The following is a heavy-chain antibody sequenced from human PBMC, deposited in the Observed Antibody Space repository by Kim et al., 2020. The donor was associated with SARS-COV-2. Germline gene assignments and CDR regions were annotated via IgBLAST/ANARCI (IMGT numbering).Heavy chain of an antibody. D-gene: IGHD2-15*01. CDR3: ARLLQTENWFDP. CDR1: GGSISSSSYY. CDR2: IYYSGST. V-gene: IGHV4-39*01. Sequence: SETLSLTCTVSGGSISSSSYYWGWIRQPPGKGLEWIGSIYYSGSTYYNPSLKSRVTISVDTSKNQFSLKLSSVTAADTAVYYCARLLQTENWFDPWGQGTLVTVSS. J-gene: IGHJ5*02.